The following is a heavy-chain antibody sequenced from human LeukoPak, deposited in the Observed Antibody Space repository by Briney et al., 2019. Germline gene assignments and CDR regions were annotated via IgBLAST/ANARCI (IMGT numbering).Heavy chain of an antibody. CDR3: AELGITMIGGV. D-gene: IGHD3-10*02. CDR1: GFTFSSYE. V-gene: IGHV3-48*03. Sequence: GGSLRLSCAASGFTFSSYEMNWVRQAPGKVLEWVSYISSSGSTIYYADSVKGRFTISRDNAKNSLYLQTNSLRAEDTAVYYCAELGITMIGGVWGKGTTVTVSS. CDR2: ISSSGSTI. J-gene: IGHJ6*04.